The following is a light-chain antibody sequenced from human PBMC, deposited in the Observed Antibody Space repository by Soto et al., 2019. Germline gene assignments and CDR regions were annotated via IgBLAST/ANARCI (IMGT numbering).Light chain of an antibody. V-gene: IGLV1-44*01. J-gene: IGLJ1*01. CDR3: ATWADGLNSYV. CDR1: SSNIGSNT. CDR2: SNN. Sequence: QPVLTQPPSASGTPGQRVTISCSGSSSNIGSNTVSWYQQLPQRAPKHLIFSNNQRPSGVPDRFSGSKSGTSASLAISGLQSEDEADYYCATWADGLNSYVFGTGTKVTVL.